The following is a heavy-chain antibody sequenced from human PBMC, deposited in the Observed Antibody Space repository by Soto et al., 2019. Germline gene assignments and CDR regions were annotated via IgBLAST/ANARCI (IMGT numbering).Heavy chain of an antibody. V-gene: IGHV1-69*13. J-gene: IGHJ6*02. CDR3: AGSLDSSSVKNYYYYGMDV. CDR2: IIPIFGTA. CDR1: GGTFSSYA. Sequence: SVKVSCKASGGTFSSYAISWVRQAPGQGLEWMGGIIPIFGTANYAQKFQGRVTITADESTSTAYMELSSLRSEDTAVYYCAGSLDSSSVKNYYYYGMDVWGQGTTVTVSS. D-gene: IGHD6-6*01.